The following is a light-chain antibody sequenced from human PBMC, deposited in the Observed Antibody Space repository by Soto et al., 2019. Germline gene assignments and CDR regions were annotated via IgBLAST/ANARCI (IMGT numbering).Light chain of an antibody. Sequence: QSALTQPASVSGSPGQSITISCTGTSSDVGGYNYVSWYQQHPGIAPNLLIYGVTNRPSGVSPRFSGSKSGNTASLTISGLQAEDEADYHCSSYTSASTLLYLFGTRTKVTVL. V-gene: IGLV2-14*01. J-gene: IGLJ1*01. CDR2: GVT. CDR3: SSYTSASTLLYL. CDR1: SSDVGGYNY.